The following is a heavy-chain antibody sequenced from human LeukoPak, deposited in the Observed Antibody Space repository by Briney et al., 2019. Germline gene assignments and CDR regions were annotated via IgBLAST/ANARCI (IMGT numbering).Heavy chain of an antibody. D-gene: IGHD3-3*01. Sequence: PGRSLRLSCAASGFTFSDYAMHWVRQAPGKGLEWVAVLSYGGTNKYYADSVKGRFTISRDNSKNTLYLQMNSLRAEDTAVYYCANFYVLRFLEWVKDMGVWGQGTTVTVSS. CDR1: GFTFSDYA. J-gene: IGHJ6*02. CDR2: LSYGGTNK. CDR3: ANFYVLRFLEWVKDMGV. V-gene: IGHV3-30-3*01.